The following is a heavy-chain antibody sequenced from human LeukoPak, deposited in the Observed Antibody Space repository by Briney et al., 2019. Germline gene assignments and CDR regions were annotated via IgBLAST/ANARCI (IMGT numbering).Heavy chain of an antibody. CDR2: IYTSGST. CDR3: AREGRDGYNRRKSFDY. J-gene: IGHJ4*02. Sequence: SETLSLTCTVSGGSISSYYWSWIRQPAGKGLEWIGPIYTSGSTNYNPSLKSRVTMSVDTSKNQFSLKLSSVTAADTAVYYCAREGRDGYNRRKSFDYWGQGTLVTVSS. D-gene: IGHD5-24*01. V-gene: IGHV4-4*07. CDR1: GGSISSYY.